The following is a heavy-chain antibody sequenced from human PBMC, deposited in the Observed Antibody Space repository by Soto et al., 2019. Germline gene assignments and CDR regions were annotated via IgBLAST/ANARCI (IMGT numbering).Heavy chain of an antibody. CDR1: GYTFTSYY. V-gene: IGHV1-46*01. D-gene: IGHD2-15*01. CDR2: INPSGGST. CDR3: ARRPRFSEMATPKGWWGFDY. Sequence: QVQLVQSGAEVKKPGASVKVSCKASGYTFTSYYMHWVRQAPGQGLEWMGIINPSGGSTSYAQKFQGRVTMTRDTSTSTVYMELSSLRSEDTAVYYCARRPRFSEMATPKGWWGFDYWGQGTLVTVSS. J-gene: IGHJ4*02.